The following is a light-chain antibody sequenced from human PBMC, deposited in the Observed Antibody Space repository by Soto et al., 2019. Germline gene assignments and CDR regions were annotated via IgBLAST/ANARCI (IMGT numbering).Light chain of an antibody. J-gene: IGKJ3*01. CDR1: QSISTW. CDR3: QQYTNYSRT. CDR2: SAS. Sequence: DIQMTQSPSTLSASVGDRVTITCRASQSISTWLDWYQQKPGKAPKLLIYSASNLESGVPSRFSGSGSGTEFTFTISSLQPDDFATYYCQQYTNYSRTFGPGTKVDIK. V-gene: IGKV1-5*03.